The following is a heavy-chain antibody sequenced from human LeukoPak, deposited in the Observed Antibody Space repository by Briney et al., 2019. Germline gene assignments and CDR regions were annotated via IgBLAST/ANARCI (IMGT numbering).Heavy chain of an antibody. J-gene: IGHJ3*02. CDR2: IYYSGST. CDR1: GGSIGSYY. Sequence: SETLSLTCTVSGGSIGSYYWSWIRQPPGKGLEWIGYIYYSGSTNYNPSLKSRVTISVDTSKNQFSLKLSSVTAADTAVYYCARAGVVPAADDAFDIWGQGTMVTVSS. CDR3: ARAGVVPAADDAFDI. D-gene: IGHD2-2*01. V-gene: IGHV4-59*01.